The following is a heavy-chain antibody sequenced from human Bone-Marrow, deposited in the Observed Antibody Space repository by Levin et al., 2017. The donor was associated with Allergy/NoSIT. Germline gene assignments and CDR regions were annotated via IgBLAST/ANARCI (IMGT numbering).Heavy chain of an antibody. V-gene: IGHV4-39*01. J-gene: IGHJ4*02. Sequence: PSETLSLTCAVSGGSISSNAYYWGWIRQPPGKGLEWIATIYSSGGTYYNPSLSSRVTISVDTSKNEFSLRLTSVTAADTALYYCVRQGGLALYSSSWYFDSWGPGTLVTVSS. CDR2: IYSSGGT. CDR1: GGSISSNAYY. D-gene: IGHD6-13*01. CDR3: VRQGGLALYSSSWYFDS.